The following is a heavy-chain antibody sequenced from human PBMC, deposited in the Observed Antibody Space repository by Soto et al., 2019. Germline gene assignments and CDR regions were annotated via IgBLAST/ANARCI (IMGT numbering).Heavy chain of an antibody. CDR2: ISGSGGSI. Sequence: EVQLLESGGGLVQPGGSLRLSCAASGFTFSSYAMSWVRQAPGKGLEWVSAISGSGGSIYYADSVKGRFTISRDNPKNTLYLQMNSLRAEDTAVYYCAISNWNSAYFDYWGQGTLVTVSS. D-gene: IGHD1-7*01. CDR3: AISNWNSAYFDY. V-gene: IGHV3-23*01. CDR1: GFTFSSYA. J-gene: IGHJ4*02.